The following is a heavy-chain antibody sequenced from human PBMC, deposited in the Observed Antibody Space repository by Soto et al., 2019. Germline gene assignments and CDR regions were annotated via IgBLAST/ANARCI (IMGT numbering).Heavy chain of an antibody. CDR2: IKQDGSAK. D-gene: IGHD2-15*01. V-gene: IGHV3-7*01. J-gene: IGHJ6*03. CDR3: ARYCSGDRCHPHYYYFYIDV. Sequence: GGSLRLSCTASGFTFSNHWMGWVRQVPGKGLEWVATIKQDGSAKYYVDSVEGRFTISRNKAKNSLFLQLNSLRAEDTAVFYCARYCSGDRCHPHYYYFYIDVWGKGTTVTVSS. CDR1: GFTFSNHW.